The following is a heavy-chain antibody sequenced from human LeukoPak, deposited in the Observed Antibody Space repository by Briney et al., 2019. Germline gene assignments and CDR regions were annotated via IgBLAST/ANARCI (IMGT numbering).Heavy chain of an antibody. CDR2: ISSSGKTI. J-gene: IGHJ5*02. Sequence: GGSLRLSCAASGFTFSDYFSDYYMSWIRQAPGKGLEWVSYISSSGKTIYYADSVKGRFTISRDNAKNSLYLQMNSLRAEDTAVYYCAREGYSYGLGWIDPWGQGTLVTVSS. D-gene: IGHD5-18*01. CDR1: GFTFSDYFSDYY. CDR3: AREGYSYGLGWIDP. V-gene: IGHV3-11*04.